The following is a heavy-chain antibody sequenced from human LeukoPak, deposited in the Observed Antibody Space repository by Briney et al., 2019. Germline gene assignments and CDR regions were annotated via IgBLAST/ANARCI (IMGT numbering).Heavy chain of an antibody. Sequence: GGSLRLSCAASGFTFSSYAMSCLRQTPQKGLEWVSGISVTGDITYYADSVKGRFTIARDNSRTTLYLQLNSLRADDTAVYYCAKSHITRYPLQYYFDLWGQGAQVIVSS. D-gene: IGHD2-21*01. CDR3: AKSHITRYPLQYYFDL. J-gene: IGHJ4*02. CDR1: GFTFSSYA. CDR2: ISVTGDIT. V-gene: IGHV3-23*01.